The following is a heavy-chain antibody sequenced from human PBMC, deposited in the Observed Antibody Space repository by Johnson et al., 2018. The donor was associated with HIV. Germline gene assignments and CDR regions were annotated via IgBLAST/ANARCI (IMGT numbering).Heavy chain of an antibody. CDR2: INSDGGST. D-gene: IGHD6-19*01. CDR3: AREPGIAVAGTDAFDI. J-gene: IGHJ3*02. V-gene: IGHV3-74*03. Sequence: VQLVESGGGLVQPGGSLRLSCAASGFTFSSSWMHWVRQAPGKGLVWVSRINSDGGSTAYADSVKGRFTISRENTKDTLYLQMNSLSAEDTAVYYCAREPGIAVAGTDAFDIWGQGTMVTVSS. CDR1: GFTFSSSW.